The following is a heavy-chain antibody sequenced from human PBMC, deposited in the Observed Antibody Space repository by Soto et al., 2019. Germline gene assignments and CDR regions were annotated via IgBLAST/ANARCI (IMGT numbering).Heavy chain of an antibody. V-gene: IGHV4-30-4*01. CDR3: AREAALPDNWFDP. D-gene: IGHD6-25*01. J-gene: IGHJ5*02. CDR2: IYYSGST. Sequence: SETLSLTCTVSGGSISSADYYWSWIRQPPGKGLEWIGYIYYSGSTYYNPSLKSRVTISVDTSKNQFSLKLSSVTAADTAVYYCAREAALPDNWFDPWGQGTLVTVSS. CDR1: GGSISSADYY.